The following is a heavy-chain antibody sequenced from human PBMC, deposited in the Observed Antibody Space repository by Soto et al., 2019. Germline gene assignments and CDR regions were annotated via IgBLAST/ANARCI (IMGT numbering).Heavy chain of an antibody. CDR1: GFTFDDYA. V-gene: IGHV3-9*01. J-gene: IGHJ6*02. CDR2: ISWNSGSI. Sequence: EVQLVESGGGLVQPGRSLRLSCAASGFTFDDYAMHWVRQAPGKGLEWVSGISWNSGSIGYADSVKGRFTISRDNAKNSLYLKMNSLRAEDTALYYCAKDRRGAGYCSSTSCPTSYYYYGMDVWGQGTTVTVSS. D-gene: IGHD2-2*03. CDR3: AKDRRGAGYCSSTSCPTSYYYYGMDV.